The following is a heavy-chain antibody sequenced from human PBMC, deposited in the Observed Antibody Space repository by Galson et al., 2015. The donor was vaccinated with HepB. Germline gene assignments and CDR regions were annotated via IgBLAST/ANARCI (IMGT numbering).Heavy chain of an antibody. V-gene: IGHV1-69*06. J-gene: IGHJ6*03. CDR1: GGTFSSYG. D-gene: IGHD1/OR15-1a*01. Sequence: SVKVSCKASGGTFSSYGISWVRQAPGQGLEWMGGIIPITDTVNYAQKFQGRVTITADKSTSTAYMELSSLISDDTAVYYCARDGTGTKNYHMDVWGKGTAVTVSS. CDR3: ARDGTGTKNYHMDV. CDR2: IIPITDTV.